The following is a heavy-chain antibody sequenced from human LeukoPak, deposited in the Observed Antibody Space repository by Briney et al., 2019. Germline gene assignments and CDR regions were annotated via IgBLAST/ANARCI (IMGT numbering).Heavy chain of an antibody. J-gene: IGHJ4*02. CDR1: DVSIFRSNW. D-gene: IGHD3-16*01. CDR3: ARYNDYVLDY. Sequence: SGTLSLTCAVSDVSIFRSNWWSWVRQPPGKGLEWIGQISPSGSTNYSPSLKSRVTISVDTSKNQFSLKLSSVTAADTAVYYCARYNDYVLDYWGQGTLVTVSS. V-gene: IGHV4-4*02. CDR2: ISPSGST.